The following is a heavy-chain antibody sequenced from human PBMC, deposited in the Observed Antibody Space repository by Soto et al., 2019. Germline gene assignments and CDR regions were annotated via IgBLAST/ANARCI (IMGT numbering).Heavy chain of an antibody. CDR2: VSHDGGNR. CDR1: GFTLSGYG. J-gene: IGHJ4*02. Sequence: QVQLVESGGGVVQPGRSLRLSCTGSGFTLSGYGMHWVRQAPGKGLEWVAGVSHDGGNRHYADSVKGRFTISRDNSKNTLYLQMNSLRDEDTAVYYCAKDHDWRATLTPGLLDYWGQGTLVTVSS. D-gene: IGHD4-17*01. V-gene: IGHV3-30*18. CDR3: AKDHDWRATLTPGLLDY.